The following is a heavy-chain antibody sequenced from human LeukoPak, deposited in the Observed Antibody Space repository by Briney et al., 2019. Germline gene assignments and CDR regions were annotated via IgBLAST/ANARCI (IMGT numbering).Heavy chain of an antibody. J-gene: IGHJ4*02. V-gene: IGHV1-3*01. Sequence: ASVKVSCKASGYTFTSYAMHWVRQAPGQRLEWMGWINAGNGNTKYSQNFQGGVTITRDTSASTAYMELSSLRSEDTAVYYCARGSSAYPRYFDYWGQGTLVTVSS. CDR1: GYTFTSYA. CDR3: ARGSSAYPRYFDY. D-gene: IGHD3-22*01. CDR2: INAGNGNT.